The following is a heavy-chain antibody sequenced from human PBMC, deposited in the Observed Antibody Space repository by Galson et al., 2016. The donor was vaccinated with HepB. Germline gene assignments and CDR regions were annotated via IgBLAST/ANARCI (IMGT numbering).Heavy chain of an antibody. D-gene: IGHD4-17*01. CDR2: INGGDSGGST. Sequence: SLRLSCAASGFTFSSYAMSWVRQAPGKGLEWVSTINGGDSGGSTYYADSVKGRFTISRDNSKSTLYVEMNSLRAEDMAVYYCAKGRGTTVTPNDYWGQGTLVTVSS. CDR3: AKGRGTTVTPNDY. V-gene: IGHV3-23*01. J-gene: IGHJ4*02. CDR1: GFTFSSYA.